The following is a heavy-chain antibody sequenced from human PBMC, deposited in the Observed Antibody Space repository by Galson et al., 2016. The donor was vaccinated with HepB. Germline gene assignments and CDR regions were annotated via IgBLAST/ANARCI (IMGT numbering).Heavy chain of an antibody. V-gene: IGHV2-70*01. CDR3: ARENYYYDSSGSDWYFDL. D-gene: IGHD3-22*01. Sequence: PALVKPTQTLTLTCTLSGFSLSTSEMCVSWIRQPPGKALEWLALIDWDDDKYYNTSLRTRLTISKDTSKNQVVLTMTNMDPVDTATYYCARENYYYDSSGSDWYFDLWGRGTLVTVSS. CDR1: GFSLSTSEMC. J-gene: IGHJ2*01. CDR2: IDWDDDK.